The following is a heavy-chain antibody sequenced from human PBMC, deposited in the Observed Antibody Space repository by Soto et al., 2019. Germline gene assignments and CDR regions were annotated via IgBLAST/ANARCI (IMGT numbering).Heavy chain of an antibody. CDR2: IKSKTDGGTT. CDR1: GFTFSNAW. V-gene: IGHV3-15*07. J-gene: IGHJ4*02. CDR3: ATGLAHSSNYC. D-gene: IGHD6-13*01. Sequence: GGSLRLSCAASGFTFSNAWMNWVRQAPGKGLEWVGRIKSKTDGGTTDYAAPVKGRFTISRDDSKNTLYLQMNSLKTEDTVVYYCATGLAHSSNYCWGQGTLVTVSS.